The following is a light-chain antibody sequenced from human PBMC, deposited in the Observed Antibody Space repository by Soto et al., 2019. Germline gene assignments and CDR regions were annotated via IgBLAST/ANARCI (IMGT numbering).Light chain of an antibody. V-gene: IGLV2-11*01. J-gene: IGLJ1*01. CDR2: DVS. CDR3: CSYAGSYTLI. CDR1: SSDVGAYNY. Sequence: QSVLTQPRSVSGSPGQSVTISCTGTSSDVGAYNYVSWYQQHPGKAPKLMIYDVSKRPSGVPDRFSGSKSGNTASLTISGLQADDEADYYCCSYAGSYTLIFGTGTKSPS.